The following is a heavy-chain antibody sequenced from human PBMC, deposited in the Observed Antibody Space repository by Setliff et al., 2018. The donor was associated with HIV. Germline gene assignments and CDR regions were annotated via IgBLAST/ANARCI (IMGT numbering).Heavy chain of an antibody. V-gene: IGHV5-51*01. D-gene: IGHD3-22*01. Sequence: GESLKISCKGSGYSFANYWIDGVRQMPGKGLGWMGFIYPGDSATRYSPSFQCQVTSSADTSISTAYLQWSSLKASDTAMYYCARRPNGYSSSGYVYWHFDLWGRGTLVTVSS. CDR1: GYSFANYW. CDR2: IYPGDSAT. J-gene: IGHJ2*01. CDR3: ARRPNGYSSSGYVYWHFDL.